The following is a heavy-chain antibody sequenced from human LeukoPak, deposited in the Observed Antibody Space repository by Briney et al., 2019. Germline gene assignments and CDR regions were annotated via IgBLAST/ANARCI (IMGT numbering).Heavy chain of an antibody. CDR3: KRFGELDAFDI. CDR2: INHSGST. Sequence: SETLSLTCAVYGGSFSGYYWSWIHQPPGKGLEWIGEINHSGSTNYNPSLKSRVTISVDTSKNQFSLKLSSVTAADTAVYYCKRFGELDAFDIWGQGTMVTVSS. CDR1: GGSFSGYY. D-gene: IGHD3-10*01. V-gene: IGHV4-34*01. J-gene: IGHJ3*02.